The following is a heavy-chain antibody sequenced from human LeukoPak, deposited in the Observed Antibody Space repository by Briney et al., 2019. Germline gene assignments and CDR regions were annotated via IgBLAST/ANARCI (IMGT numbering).Heavy chain of an antibody. V-gene: IGHV3-53*01. D-gene: IGHD1-14*01. CDR3: ARGVEPLAANTLAY. CDR1: GFTVITND. CDR2: LYSDGNT. Sequence: PGGSLRLSYAASGFTVITNDMTWVRQAPGKGLAWVSVLYSDGNTKYADSVQGRFTISRDNSKNTLYLEMNSLSPDDTAVYYCARGVEPLAANTLAYWGQGTLVTVSS. J-gene: IGHJ4*02.